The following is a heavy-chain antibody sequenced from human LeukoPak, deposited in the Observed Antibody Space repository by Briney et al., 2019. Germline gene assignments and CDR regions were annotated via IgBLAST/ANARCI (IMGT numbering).Heavy chain of an antibody. CDR2: INHSGST. D-gene: IGHD1-26*01. Sequence: SETLSLTCAVYGGSFSGYYWSWIRQPPGKGLEWIGEINHSGSTNYNPSLKSRVTISVDTSKNQSFLKLSSVTAADTAVYYCASRERGSSFDYWGQGTLVTVSS. CDR3: ASRERGSSFDY. V-gene: IGHV4-34*01. J-gene: IGHJ4*02. CDR1: GGSFSGYY.